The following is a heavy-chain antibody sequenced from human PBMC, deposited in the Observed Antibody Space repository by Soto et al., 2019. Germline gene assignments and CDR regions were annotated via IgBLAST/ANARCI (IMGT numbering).Heavy chain of an antibody. J-gene: IGHJ4*02. CDR1: GYTFTSYG. D-gene: IGHD3-3*01. CDR2: ISAYNGNT. V-gene: IGHV1-18*01. Sequence: GASVKVSCKASGYTFTSYGIGWVRQAPGQGLEWMGWISAYNGNTNYAQKFQGRVTMTTDTSTSTAYMELSSLRSEDTAVYYCARSAKDFWSGLDYWGQGTLVTVSS. CDR3: ARSAKDFWSGLDY.